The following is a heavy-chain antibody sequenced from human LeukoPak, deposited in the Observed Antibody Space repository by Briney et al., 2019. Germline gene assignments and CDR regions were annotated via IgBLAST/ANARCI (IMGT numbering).Heavy chain of an antibody. CDR1: GYSFTGNY. CDR3: ARVGYCSRGVCYNYDS. CDR2: INPNTGGT. V-gene: IGHV1-2*02. J-gene: IGHJ4*02. D-gene: IGHD2-8*01. Sequence: ASVKVSCKASGYSFTGNYMHWVRQAPGQGFEWMGWINPNTGGTNYAQKFKGRVLMTRDTSISTAYLELSSLKSDDTAVYYCARVGYCSRGVCYNYDSWGQGTQVTVSS.